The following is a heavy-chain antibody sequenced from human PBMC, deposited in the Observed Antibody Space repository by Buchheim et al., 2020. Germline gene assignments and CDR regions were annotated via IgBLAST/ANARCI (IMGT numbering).Heavy chain of an antibody. Sequence: QVQLVESGGGVVQPGRSLRLSCAASGFTFSSYAMHWVRQAPGKGLEWVAVISYDGSNTYYADSVKGRFTISRDNSKNTLYLQMNSLRAEDTAVYYCARDGSPGRGYFDYWGQGTL. CDR3: ARDGSPGRGYFDY. D-gene: IGHD2-15*01. CDR1: GFTFSSYA. CDR2: ISYDGSNT. J-gene: IGHJ4*02. V-gene: IGHV3-30*04.